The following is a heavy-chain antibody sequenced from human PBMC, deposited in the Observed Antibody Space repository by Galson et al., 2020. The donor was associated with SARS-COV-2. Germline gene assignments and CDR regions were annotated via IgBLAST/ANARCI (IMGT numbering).Heavy chain of an antibody. D-gene: IGHD3-16*01. Sequence: NKVGWPWIRQSPSRCLEWLGRTKFRSKWITYYAISVKSRITINPDRSKNQFSLQLDSVIPEDTAVYYCARTYSYAYDSWGQGTLVTVSS. J-gene: IGHJ4*02. CDR2: TKFRSKWIT. CDR3: ARTYSYAYDS. V-gene: IGHV6-1*01. CDR1: NKVG.